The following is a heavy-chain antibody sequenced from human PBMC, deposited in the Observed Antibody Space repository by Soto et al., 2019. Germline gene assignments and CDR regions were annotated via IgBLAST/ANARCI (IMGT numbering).Heavy chain of an antibody. CDR2: ISAYNGNT. Sequence: ASVKVSCKASGYTFTSYGISWVRQAPGQGLEWMGWISAYNGNTNYAQELQGRVTMTTDTSTGTAYMELRSLRSDDTAVYYCARDVYSGYESGSAFDIWGQGTMVTVSS. J-gene: IGHJ3*02. V-gene: IGHV1-18*01. D-gene: IGHD5-12*01. CDR3: ARDVYSGYESGSAFDI. CDR1: GYTFTSYG.